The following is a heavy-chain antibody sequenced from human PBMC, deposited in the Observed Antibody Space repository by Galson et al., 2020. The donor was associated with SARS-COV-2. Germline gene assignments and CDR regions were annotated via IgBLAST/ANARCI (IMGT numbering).Heavy chain of an antibody. CDR3: AGLHDYGSGGWVDP. J-gene: IGHJ5*02. V-gene: IGHV4-39*01. CDR2: TYYSGST. Sequence: SKTLSLTCTVSGCSISSSSYYWGWIRQPPGKGLARIGSTYYSGSTYYNPSLKRRFTISVDTSKNQFSVKLSSVTAADTALYYCAGLHDYGSGGWVDPGGQGSLVAFSS. CDR1: GCSISSSSYY. D-gene: IGHD3-10*01.